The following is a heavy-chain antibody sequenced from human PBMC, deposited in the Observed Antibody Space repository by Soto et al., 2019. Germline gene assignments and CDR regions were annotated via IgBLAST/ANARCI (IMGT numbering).Heavy chain of an antibody. CDR3: AKSWGGEIYNCCYAMDV. J-gene: IGHJ6*02. V-gene: IGHV1-69*06. Sequence: QVQVVQSGAEVKRPGSSVNVSCKASGGYFNNRQTLNSYPISWVRQAPGQGLEWMGGIIPLFGTTNYAQRFQGGVKITADKSTSTTYLELNNVPSDDTAVYYSAKSWGGEIYNCCYAMDVWGQGTTVTVSS. CDR1: GGYFNNRQTLNSYP. D-gene: IGHD3-16*01. CDR2: IIPLFGTT.